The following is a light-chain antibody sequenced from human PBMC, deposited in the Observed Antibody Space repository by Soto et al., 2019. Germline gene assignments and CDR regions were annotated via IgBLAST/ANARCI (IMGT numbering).Light chain of an antibody. V-gene: IGKV3-11*01. CDR3: QQRSNWPLT. CDR1: QSVNIY. J-gene: IGKJ4*01. CDR2: DAS. Sequence: EIVLTPSPATVSLSPGERVTLSCRASQSVNIYLAWYQQKPGQAPRLLIYDASNRATGIPARFSGSGSGTDFTLTISSLEPEDFAVYYYQQRSNWPLTFGGGTKVDIK.